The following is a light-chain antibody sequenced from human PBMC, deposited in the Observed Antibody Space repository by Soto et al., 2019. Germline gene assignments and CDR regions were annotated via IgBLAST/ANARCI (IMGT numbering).Light chain of an antibody. CDR3: QQYNDWPLT. CDR1: QSVSSN. V-gene: IGKV3D-15*01. J-gene: IGKJ5*01. CDR2: DIS. Sequence: VTQAPGTLSVSPGGVATLSLMASQSVSSNLAWYQQKPGQAPSLLIYDISARATGIPTRFSGSGSGTEFTLTISSLQSEDFAVYYCQQYNDWPLTFGGGTRLEIK.